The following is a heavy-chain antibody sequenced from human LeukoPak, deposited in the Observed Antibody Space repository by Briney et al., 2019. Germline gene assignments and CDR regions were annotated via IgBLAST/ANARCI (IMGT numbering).Heavy chain of an antibody. CDR1: GFTFSSYG. CDR3: AKDTSGYIDY. V-gene: IGHV3-30*18. D-gene: IGHD2-8*01. J-gene: IGHJ4*02. CDR2: ISYDGSDK. Sequence: PGGSLRLSCAASGFTFSSYGMHWVRQAPGKGLEWVAVISYDGSDKYYADSVKGRFTISRDNSKNTLYLQMNSLRAEDTAVYFCAKDTSGYIDYWGQGTLVTVSS.